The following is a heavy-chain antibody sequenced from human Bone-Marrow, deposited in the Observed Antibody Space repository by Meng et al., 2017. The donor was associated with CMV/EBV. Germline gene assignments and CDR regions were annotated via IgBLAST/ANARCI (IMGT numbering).Heavy chain of an antibody. V-gene: IGHV4-31*02. D-gene: IGHD2-15*01. CDR3: ARVIDCSGGTCYSDWFDP. CDR2: IYYSGTT. CDR1: ITGDGYY. J-gene: IGHJ5*02. Sequence: ITGDGYYWSWIRQHPGKGLEWVGYIYYSGTTYNNPSLKSRVAISLDTSKNQFSLNLNSVTAADTAVYYCARVIDCSGGTCYSDWFDPWGQGTLVTVSS.